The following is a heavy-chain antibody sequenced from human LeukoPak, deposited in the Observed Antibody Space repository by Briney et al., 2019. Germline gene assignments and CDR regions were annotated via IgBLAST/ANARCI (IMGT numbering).Heavy chain of an antibody. J-gene: IGHJ4*02. D-gene: IGHD5-12*01. CDR2: IYHSGST. V-gene: IGHV4-4*02. CDR3: ARAHIVATNFDY. Sequence: SGTLSLTCAVSGGSISSSNWWSWVRQPPGKGLEWIGYIYHSGSTYYNPSLKSRVTISVDRSKNQFSLKLSSVTAADTAVYYCARAHIVATNFDYWGQGTLVTVSS. CDR1: GGSISSSNW.